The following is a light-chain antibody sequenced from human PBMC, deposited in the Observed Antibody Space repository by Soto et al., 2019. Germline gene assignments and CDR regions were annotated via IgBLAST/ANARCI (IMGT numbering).Light chain of an antibody. CDR1: QGISSY. J-gene: IGKJ5*01. V-gene: IGKV1-9*01. Sequence: DIQLTQSPSFLSASVGDRDTITCRASQGISSYLAWYQQKPGKAPKLLIYAASTLQSGVPSRFSGSGSGTEFTLTISSLQPEDFANYYCQELNSYSITFGQGTRLAIK. CDR3: QELNSYSIT. CDR2: AAS.